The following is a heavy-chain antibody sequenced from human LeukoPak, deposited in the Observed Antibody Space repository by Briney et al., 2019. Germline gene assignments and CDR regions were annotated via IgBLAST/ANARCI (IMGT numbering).Heavy chain of an antibody. CDR1: GYTFTGYY. V-gene: IGHV7-4-1*02. D-gene: IGHD2/OR15-2a*01. CDR3: ARVPPEISSWYFDY. J-gene: IGHJ4*02. Sequence: ASVKVSCKASGYTFTGYYMHWVRQAPGQGLEWMGWINTNTGNPTYAQGFTGRFVFSLDTSVSTAYLQISSLKAEDTAVYYCARVPPEISSWYFDYWGQGTLVTVSS. CDR2: INTNTGNP.